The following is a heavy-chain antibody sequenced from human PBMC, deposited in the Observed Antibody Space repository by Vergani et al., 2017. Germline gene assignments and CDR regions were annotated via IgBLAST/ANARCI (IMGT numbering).Heavy chain of an antibody. CDR2: ISWNSGSI. Sequence: EVQLVESGGGLVQPGRSLRLSCAASGFTFDGYAMHWVRQAPGKGLEWVSGISWNSGSIGYADSVKGRFTISRDNAKNSLYLQMNSLRAEDMALYYCAKDMYSSSWYGENAFDIWGQGTMVTVSS. CDR3: AKDMYSSSWYGENAFDI. J-gene: IGHJ3*02. CDR1: GFTFDGYA. V-gene: IGHV3-9*03. D-gene: IGHD6-13*01.